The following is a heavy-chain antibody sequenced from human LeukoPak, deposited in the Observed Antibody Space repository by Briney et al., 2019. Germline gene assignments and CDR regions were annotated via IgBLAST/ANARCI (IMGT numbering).Heavy chain of an antibody. CDR3: AKVMPPGRIRFYSYYMDV. CDR1: GFSFSGYG. J-gene: IGHJ6*03. CDR2: IRYDGSNE. Sequence: GGSLRLSCAASGFSFSGYGMHWVRQAPGKGLEWVAFIRYDGSNEYYADSVKGRFTISRDKSKNTLSLQMNGLRVEDTAVYYCAKVMPPGRIRFYSYYMDVWGKGTTVTVSS. D-gene: IGHD2-15*01. V-gene: IGHV3-30*02.